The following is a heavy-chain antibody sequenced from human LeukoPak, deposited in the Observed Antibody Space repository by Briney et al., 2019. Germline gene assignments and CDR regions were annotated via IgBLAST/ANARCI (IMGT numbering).Heavy chain of an antibody. CDR3: ARPSRYSSEIDY. J-gene: IGHJ4*02. CDR2: IYYSGST. Sequence: SETLSLTCTVSGGSISSSSYYWGWIRQPPGKGLEWIGSIYYSGSTYYNPSLKSRVTISVDTSKNQFSLKLSSVTAADTAVYYCARPSRYSSEIDYWGQGTLVTVSS. D-gene: IGHD6-19*01. V-gene: IGHV4-39*01. CDR1: GGSISSSSYY.